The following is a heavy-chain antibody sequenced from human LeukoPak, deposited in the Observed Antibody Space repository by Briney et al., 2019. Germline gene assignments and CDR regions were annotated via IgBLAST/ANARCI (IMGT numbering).Heavy chain of an antibody. Sequence: SETLSLTRTVSGGSVSSGSYYWSWIRQPPGKGLEWIGYIYYSGSTNYNPSLKGRVTISVDTSKNQFSLKLSSVTAADTAVYYCARESHYYGSVDYWGQGTLVTVSS. CDR3: ARESHYYGSVDY. CDR1: GGSVSSGSYY. CDR2: IYYSGST. V-gene: IGHV4-61*01. D-gene: IGHD3-10*01. J-gene: IGHJ4*02.